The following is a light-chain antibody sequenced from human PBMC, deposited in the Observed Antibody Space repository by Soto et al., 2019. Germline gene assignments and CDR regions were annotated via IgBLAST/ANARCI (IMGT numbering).Light chain of an antibody. CDR1: QSISSDF. J-gene: IGKJ1*01. Sequence: EIVLTQSPVTLSLSPGERATLSCRASQSISSDFLAWYQQKPGQAPRLLIYGASSRATGIPDRFSGSGSGTDFTLTISRLEPEDFAMFYCHQYGSSPHTLGQGTKVEIK. V-gene: IGKV3-20*01. CDR3: HQYGSSPHT. CDR2: GAS.